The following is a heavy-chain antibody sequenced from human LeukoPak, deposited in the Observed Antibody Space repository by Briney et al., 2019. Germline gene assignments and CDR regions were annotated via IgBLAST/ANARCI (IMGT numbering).Heavy chain of an antibody. J-gene: IGHJ4*02. CDR3: ASSSSPYYFDY. CDR2: INHSGST. Sequence: SETLSLTCAVYGGSFSGYYWSWIRQPPGKGLEWIGEINHSGSTNYNPSLKSRVTISVDTSKNQFSLKLSSVTAADTAVYYCASSSSPYYFDYWGQGTLVTVSS. CDR1: GGSFSGYY. V-gene: IGHV4-34*01. D-gene: IGHD6-6*01.